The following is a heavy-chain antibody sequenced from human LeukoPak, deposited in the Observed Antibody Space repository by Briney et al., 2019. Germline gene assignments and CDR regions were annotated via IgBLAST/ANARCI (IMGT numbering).Heavy chain of an antibody. J-gene: IGHJ6*03. CDR3: ARGYDDMLAGYSGDYYYYMDV. Sequence: ASVKVSCKASGYTFTGYYMHWVRQAPGQGLEWMGWINPNSGGTNYAQKFQGRVTMTRDTSISTAYMELSRLRSDDTAVYYCARGYDDMLAGYSGDYYYYMDVWGKGTTVTISS. CDR2: INPNSGGT. D-gene: IGHD3-9*01. CDR1: GYTFTGYY. V-gene: IGHV1-2*02.